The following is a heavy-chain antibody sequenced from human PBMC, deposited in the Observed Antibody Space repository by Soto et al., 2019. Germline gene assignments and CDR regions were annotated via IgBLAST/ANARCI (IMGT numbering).Heavy chain of an antibody. V-gene: IGHV4-59*01. D-gene: IGHD3-10*01. CDR3: ARLYADYYGSGSYYPGGFDP. Sequence: ASETLSLTCAVYGGSFSGYYWSWIRQPPGKGLEWIGYIYYSGSTNYNPSLKSRVTISVDTSKNQFSLKLSSVTAADTAVYYCARLYADYYGSGSYYPGGFDPWGQGTLVTVS. J-gene: IGHJ5*02. CDR2: IYYSGST. CDR1: GGSFSGYY.